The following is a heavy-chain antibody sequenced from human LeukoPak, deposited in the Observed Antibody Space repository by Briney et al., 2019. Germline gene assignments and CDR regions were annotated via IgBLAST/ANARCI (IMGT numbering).Heavy chain of an antibody. Sequence: ASVKVSCKASGYTFTSYAMHWVRQAPGQRLEWMGWINAGNGNTKYSQKFQGRVTITRDTSASTAYMELSSLRSEDTAVYYCARDYYDSSGYYYGPHFDYWGQGTLVTVSS. V-gene: IGHV1-3*01. CDR1: GYTFTSYA. CDR3: ARDYYDSSGYYYGPHFDY. CDR2: INAGNGNT. D-gene: IGHD3-22*01. J-gene: IGHJ4*02.